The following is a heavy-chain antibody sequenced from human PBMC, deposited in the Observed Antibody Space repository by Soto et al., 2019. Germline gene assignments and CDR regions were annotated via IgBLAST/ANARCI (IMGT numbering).Heavy chain of an antibody. Sequence: ASVKLSCKACGYTYTSYYMHWVRQAPEQGLEWMGIINPSGGSTSYAQKFQGRVTMTRDTSTSTVYMELSSLRSEDTAVYYCAREYCSGGSCYSDAFDIWGQGTMVTVSS. CDR3: AREYCSGGSCYSDAFDI. D-gene: IGHD2-15*01. J-gene: IGHJ3*02. CDR2: INPSGGST. CDR1: GYTYTSYY. V-gene: IGHV1-46*03.